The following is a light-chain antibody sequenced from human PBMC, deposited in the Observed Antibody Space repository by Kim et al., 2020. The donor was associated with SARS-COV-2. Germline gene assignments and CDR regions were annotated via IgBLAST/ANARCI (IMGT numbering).Light chain of an antibody. CDR2: HDT. CDR1: KLGDKY. CDR3: QAWDSNTAV. Sequence: SYELTQPPSVSVSPGQTASISCSGDKLGDKYACWYQQKSGQSPVLVIYHDTKRPSGIPERFSGSNSGNTATLTISGTQAIDEADYYCQAWDSNTAVFSGGTQLTVL. J-gene: IGLJ2*01. V-gene: IGLV3-1*01.